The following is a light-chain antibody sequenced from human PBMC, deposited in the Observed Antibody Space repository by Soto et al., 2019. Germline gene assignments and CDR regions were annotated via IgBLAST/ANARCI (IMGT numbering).Light chain of an antibody. CDR2: KVS. J-gene: IGKJ2*01. CDR3: MQGTHWPYT. V-gene: IGKV2-30*01. CDR1: RSFFSTVGNTS. Sequence: VGLTKSPFSLPAPLGHRPSIPSRVGRSFFSTVGNTSLIWFHQRPGQSPRRLFSKVSNRDSGVPDRFSGSGSGTDFTLKISRVEAEDVGLYYCMQGTHWPYTFGQGTKLEIK.